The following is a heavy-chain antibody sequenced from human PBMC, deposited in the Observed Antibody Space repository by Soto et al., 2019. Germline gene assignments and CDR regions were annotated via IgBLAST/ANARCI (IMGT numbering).Heavy chain of an antibody. Sequence: QVQLVQSGAEAKKPGASVKVSCKASGYTFTSYDINWVRQATGQGLEWMGWMNPNSGNTGYAQKFQGRVTMTRNTSISTAYMELSSLRSEDTAVYYCARRLYDYIWGSYRQDAFDIWGQGTMVTVSS. J-gene: IGHJ3*02. CDR3: ARRLYDYIWGSYRQDAFDI. D-gene: IGHD3-16*02. CDR2: MNPNSGNT. CDR1: GYTFTSYD. V-gene: IGHV1-8*01.